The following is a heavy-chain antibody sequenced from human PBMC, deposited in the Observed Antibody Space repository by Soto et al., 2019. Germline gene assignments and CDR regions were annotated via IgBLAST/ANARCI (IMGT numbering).Heavy chain of an antibody. D-gene: IGHD4-17*01. CDR1: GGSISSGDYY. Sequence: SETLSLTCTVSGGSISSGDYYWSWIRQPPGKGLEWIGYIYYSGSTYYNPSLKSRVTISVDTSKNQFSLKLGSVTAADTAVYYCARDSSTVTTPCFDYWGQGTLVTVSS. CDR2: IYYSGST. V-gene: IGHV4-30-4*01. CDR3: ARDSSTVTTPCFDY. J-gene: IGHJ4*02.